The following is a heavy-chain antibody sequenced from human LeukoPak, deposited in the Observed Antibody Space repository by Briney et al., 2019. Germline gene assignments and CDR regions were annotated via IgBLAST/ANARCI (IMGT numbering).Heavy chain of an antibody. V-gene: IGHV1-69*06. D-gene: IGHD3-10*01. CDR1: GGTFSSYA. CDR2: IIPIFGTA. Sequence: SVNVSCKASGGTFSSYAISWVRQAPGQGLEWMGGIIPIFGTANYAQKFQGRVTITADKSTSTAYMELSSLRSEDTAVYCCARDRGLYYFDYWGQGTLVTVSS. CDR3: ARDRGLYYFDY. J-gene: IGHJ4*02.